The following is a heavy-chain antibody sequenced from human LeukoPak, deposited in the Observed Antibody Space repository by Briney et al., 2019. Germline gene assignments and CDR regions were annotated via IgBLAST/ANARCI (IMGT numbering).Heavy chain of an antibody. CDR1: GGSLSGYY. V-gene: IGHV4-34*01. Sequence: SETLSLTCAVYGGSLSGYYWSWIRQPPGKGLEWIGEINHSGSTNYNPSLKSRVTISVDTSKNQFSLKLSSVTAADTAVYYCARQGLKWYYDFWSGLNYMDVWGKGTTVTVSS. D-gene: IGHD3-3*01. J-gene: IGHJ6*03. CDR2: INHSGST. CDR3: ARQGLKWYYDFWSGLNYMDV.